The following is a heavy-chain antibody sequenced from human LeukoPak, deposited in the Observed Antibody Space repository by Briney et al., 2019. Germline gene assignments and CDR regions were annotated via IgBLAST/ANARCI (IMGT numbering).Heavy chain of an antibody. V-gene: IGHV4-59*01. Sequence: SETLSLTCNVSGVSIRSYYWSWMRQPPGKGLEWIGYISYSGSTKYNPSLKSRVTISLATSTSHFSLNVTSVTAADTAVYCRARARDYVGGFDPWGQRILVTVSS. CDR3: ARARDYVGGFDP. CDR2: ISYSGST. J-gene: IGHJ5*02. CDR1: GVSIRSYY. D-gene: IGHD2-21*01.